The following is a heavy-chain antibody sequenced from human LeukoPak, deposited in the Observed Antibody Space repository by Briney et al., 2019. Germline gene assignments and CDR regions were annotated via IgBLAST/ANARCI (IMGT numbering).Heavy chain of an antibody. D-gene: IGHD3-10*01. J-gene: IGHJ4*02. CDR1: GGSISSFD. CDR3: ARGRGQYYFDY. Sequence: PSETLSLTCTVSGGSISSFDWSWIRQPPGKGLEWIGNINYSGSTDYNPSLKSRVTISVDTSNNQFSLKLSSVTATDTAVYYCARGRGQYYFDYWGQGTLVTVSS. V-gene: IGHV4-59*08. CDR2: INYSGST.